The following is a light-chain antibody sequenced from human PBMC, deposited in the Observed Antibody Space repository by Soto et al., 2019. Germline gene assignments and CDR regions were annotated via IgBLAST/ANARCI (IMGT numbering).Light chain of an antibody. Sequence: QSVLTQPPSASGTPGQRVTISCSGSSSNIGSNYVYWYQQLPGTAPKLLIYRNNQRPSGVPDRFSGSKSGTSASLAISGLRSEDEADYYCASWDDSLRGVFGGVTKLTVL. CDR3: ASWDDSLRGV. J-gene: IGLJ2*01. V-gene: IGLV1-47*01. CDR1: SSNIGSNY. CDR2: RNN.